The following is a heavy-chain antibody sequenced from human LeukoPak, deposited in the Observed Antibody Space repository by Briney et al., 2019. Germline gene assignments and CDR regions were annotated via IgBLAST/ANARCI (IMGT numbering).Heavy chain of an antibody. V-gene: IGHV4-59*08. CDR1: GGSISSYY. J-gene: IGHJ5*02. CDR2: IYYSGST. D-gene: IGHD6-13*01. Sequence: SETLSLTCTVSGGSISSYYWSWIRQPPGKGLEWIGYIYYSGSTNYNPSLKSRVTTSVDTSKNQFSLKLSSVTAADTAVYYCARHIRIAAAGTGWFDPWGQGTLVTVSS. CDR3: ARHIRIAAAGTGWFDP.